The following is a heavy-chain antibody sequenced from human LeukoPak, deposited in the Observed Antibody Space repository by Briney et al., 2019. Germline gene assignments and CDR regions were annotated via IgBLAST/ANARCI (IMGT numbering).Heavy chain of an antibody. D-gene: IGHD3-22*01. V-gene: IGHV1-2*02. CDR3: ARDIPEDYDSSGPLPFDF. Sequence: ASVKVSCKTSGYTFTDYYMHWVRQAPGQGLEWMGWINPNSGGTNYAQKFQGRVTMTRDTSISTAHMELSRLRSDDTAVYYCARDIPEDYDSSGPLPFDFWGQGTQVTVSS. CDR1: GYTFTDYY. J-gene: IGHJ4*02. CDR2: INPNSGGT.